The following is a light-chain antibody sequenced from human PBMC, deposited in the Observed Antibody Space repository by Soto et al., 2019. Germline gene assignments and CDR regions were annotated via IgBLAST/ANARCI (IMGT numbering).Light chain of an antibody. J-gene: IGLJ3*02. CDR1: SSDVGGYDF. CDR2: DVT. Sequence: QSALIQPRSVSGSPGQSVTISCTGSSSDVGGYDFVSWYQQHPGKVPRLIIYDVTKRPSWVPDRFSGSKSGNTASLTISGLLLEDEDDYYCSSYAGRDTLGMFGGGTKLTVL. CDR3: SSYAGRDTLGM. V-gene: IGLV2-11*01.